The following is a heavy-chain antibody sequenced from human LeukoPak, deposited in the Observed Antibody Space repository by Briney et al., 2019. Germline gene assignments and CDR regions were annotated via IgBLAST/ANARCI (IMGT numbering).Heavy chain of an antibody. CDR3: ARGSRYDIAY. CDR2: INPSGGST. J-gene: IGHJ4*02. V-gene: IGHV1-46*01. D-gene: IGHD3-22*01. Sequence: ASVKVSCKASAYTFINYYMHWVRQAPGQGLEWMGIINPSGGSTSYAPKFQGRVTMTRDTSTSTVYMELSSLKFEDTAVYYCARGSRYDIAYWGQGTLVTVSS. CDR1: AYTFINYY.